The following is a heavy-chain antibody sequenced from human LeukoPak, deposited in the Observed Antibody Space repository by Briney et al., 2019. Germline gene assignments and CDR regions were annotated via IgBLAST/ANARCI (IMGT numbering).Heavy chain of an antibody. CDR1: GFTFTTYG. J-gene: IGHJ4*02. D-gene: IGHD3-10*01. Sequence: GGSLRLSCAVSGFTFTTYGMHWVRQAPGKGREGVALISFDGSEKYYADSVKGRFTISRDNSKNTLYLQMNSVRVEDTAVYFCAKDVKMFRGPMIMRHFDYWGQGTLVTVSS. V-gene: IGHV3-30*18. CDR2: ISFDGSEK. CDR3: AKDVKMFRGPMIMRHFDY.